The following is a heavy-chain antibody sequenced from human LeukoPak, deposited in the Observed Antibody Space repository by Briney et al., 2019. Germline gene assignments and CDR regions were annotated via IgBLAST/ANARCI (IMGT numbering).Heavy chain of an antibody. CDR3: ARGLRGYSGYDLRDY. CDR1: GYTFTGYY. J-gene: IGHJ4*02. CDR2: INPNSGGT. D-gene: IGHD5-12*01. Sequence: GASVKVSCKASGYTFTGYYMHWVRQAPGQGLEWMGWINPNSGGTNYAQKFQGGVTMTRDTSISTAYMELSRLRSDDTAVYYCARGLRGYSGYDLRDYWGQGTLVTVSS. V-gene: IGHV1-2*02.